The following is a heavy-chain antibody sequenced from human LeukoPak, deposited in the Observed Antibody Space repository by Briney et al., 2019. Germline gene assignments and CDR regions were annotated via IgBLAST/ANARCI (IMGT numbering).Heavy chain of an antibody. CDR1: GFTFGTYG. J-gene: IGHJ4*02. CDR3: AKDNNAYSYGYTLGY. D-gene: IGHD5-18*01. CDR2: IRYDERNT. Sequence: GGSLRLSCAASGFTFGTYGMHWVRQAPGKGLEWVAFIRYDERNTYYADSVQGRVTISRDNSKNTLHLQMNSLRAEDTAVYYCAKDNNAYSYGYTLGYWGQGTLVTVSS. V-gene: IGHV3-30*02.